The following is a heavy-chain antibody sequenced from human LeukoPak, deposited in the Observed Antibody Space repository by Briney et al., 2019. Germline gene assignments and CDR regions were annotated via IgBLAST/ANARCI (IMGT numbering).Heavy chain of an antibody. V-gene: IGHV1-69*01. CDR2: IIPIFGTA. CDR3: ARGYCSGGRCYDILNYQYGMDV. Sequence: GASVKVSCKASGGTFSSYAISWVRQAPGQGLEWMGGIIPIFGTANYAQKFQGRVTITADESTSTAYMELRSLRSDDTAVYYCARGYCSGGRCYDILNYQYGMDVWGQGTTVTVSS. J-gene: IGHJ6*02. D-gene: IGHD2-15*01. CDR1: GGTFSSYA.